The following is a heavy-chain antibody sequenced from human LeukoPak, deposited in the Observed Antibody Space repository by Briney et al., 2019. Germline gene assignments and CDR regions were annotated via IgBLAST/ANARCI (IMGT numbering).Heavy chain of an antibody. V-gene: IGHV3-30*18. Sequence: GGSLRLSCAASGFTFSSYGMHWVRQAPGKGLEWVAVISYDGSNKYYVDSVKGRFTISGDNSKNTLYLQMNSLRAEDTAVYYCAKESVAGIYYFDYWGQGTLVTVSS. CDR1: GFTFSSYG. CDR2: ISYDGSNK. J-gene: IGHJ4*02. D-gene: IGHD6-19*01. CDR3: AKESVAGIYYFDY.